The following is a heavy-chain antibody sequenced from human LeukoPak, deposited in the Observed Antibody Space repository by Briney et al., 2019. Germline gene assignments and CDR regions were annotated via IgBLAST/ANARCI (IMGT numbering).Heavy chain of an antibody. CDR1: GYTFTSYG. V-gene: IGHV1-18*01. D-gene: IGHD2-15*01. CDR3: ARDLGYCSGGSCYDY. CDR2: ISAYNGNT. J-gene: IGHJ4*02. Sequence: ASVKVSCKASGYTFTSYGISWVRQAPGQGLEWMGWISAYNGNTNYAQKLQGRVTMTTDTSTSTAYMELRSLGSDDTAVYYCARDLGYCSGGSCYDYWGQGTLVTVSS.